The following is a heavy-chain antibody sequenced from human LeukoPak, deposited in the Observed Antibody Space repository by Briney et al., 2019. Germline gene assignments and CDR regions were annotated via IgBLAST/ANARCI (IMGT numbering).Heavy chain of an antibody. Sequence: SETLSLTCTVSGGSIRSYYWSWIRQSAGKGLEWIGRIYTSGSTNYNPSLKSRITMSVDTSKNQFSLKLRSVTDADTAVYYCARGAALVTDKYFDYWGHGTLVTVSS. CDR1: GGSIRSYY. J-gene: IGHJ4*01. D-gene: IGHD5-18*01. CDR2: IYTSGST. V-gene: IGHV4-4*07. CDR3: ARGAALVTDKYFDY.